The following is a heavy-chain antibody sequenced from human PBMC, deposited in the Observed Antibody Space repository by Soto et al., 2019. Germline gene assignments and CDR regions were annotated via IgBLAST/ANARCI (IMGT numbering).Heavy chain of an antibody. CDR3: PRSLSSSPGYFDA. D-gene: IGHD6-6*01. J-gene: IGHJ5*02. V-gene: IGHV4-30-4*01. Sequence: QVHLQESGPGLLKPSQTLSLPCDVSGDFIGSGDYYWTWIRQPPGKGLEYIGYNYKTGKTYYNPSLTSRPFISLDTYKSQFFLRLTSVTAADTTMYYCPRSLSSSPGYFDAWSQGALVTVSS. CDR1: GDFIGSGDYY. CDR2: NYKTGKT.